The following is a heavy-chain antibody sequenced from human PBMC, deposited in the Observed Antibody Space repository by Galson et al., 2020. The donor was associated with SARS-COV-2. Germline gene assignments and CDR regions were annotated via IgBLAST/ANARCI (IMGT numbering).Heavy chain of an antibody. CDR1: GGSFSGYY. CDR2: INHSGST. J-gene: IGHJ5*02. D-gene: IGHD3-10*01. CDR3: ARRLQGLLWFGELLGGFDP. Sequence: SQTLSLTCAVYGGSFSGYYWSWIRQPPGKGLEWIGEINHSGSTNYNPSLKSRVTISVDTSKNQFSLKLSSVTAADAAVYYCARRLQGLLWFGELLGGFDPWGQGTLVTVSS. V-gene: IGHV4-34*01.